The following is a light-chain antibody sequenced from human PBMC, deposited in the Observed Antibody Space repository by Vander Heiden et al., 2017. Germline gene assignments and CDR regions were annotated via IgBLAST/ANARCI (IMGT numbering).Light chain of an antibody. CDR1: NSKFGNTY. Sequence: QSVLTQPPSVSAAPGQKVSIPCPGSNSKFGNTYVSSFQQPPGMAPKVLIYENNQRPSGIPDRFSGSKSGRSATLGITGLQTGDEGYYYCGTWDGSLNTGLFGGGTKLTVL. CDR2: ENN. CDR3: GTWDGSLNTGL. V-gene: IGLV1-51*02. J-gene: IGLJ3*02.